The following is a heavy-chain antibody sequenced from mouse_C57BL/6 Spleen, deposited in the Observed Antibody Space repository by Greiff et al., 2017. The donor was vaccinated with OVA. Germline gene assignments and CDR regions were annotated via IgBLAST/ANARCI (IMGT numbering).Heavy chain of an antibody. J-gene: IGHJ2*01. CDR3: ARSPYYGSSYPYYFDY. D-gene: IGHD1-1*01. V-gene: IGHV1-59*01. Sequence: VQLQQPGAELVRPGTSVKLSCKASGYTFTSYWMHWVKQRPGQGLEWIGVIDPSDSYTNYNQKFKGKATLTVDTSSSTAYMQLSSLTSEDSAVYYCARSPYYGSSYPYYFDYWGQGTTLTVSS. CDR2: IDPSDSYT. CDR1: GYTFTSYW.